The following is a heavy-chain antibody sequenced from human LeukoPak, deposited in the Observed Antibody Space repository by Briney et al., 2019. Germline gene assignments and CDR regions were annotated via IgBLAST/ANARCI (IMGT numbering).Heavy chain of an antibody. CDR3: ARKSGSYDDDAFDI. CDR2: IYYSGST. Sequence: PSETLSLTCTVSGGSISSSSYYWGWIRQPPGKGLEWIGSIYYSGSTYYNPSLKSRVTISVDTSKNQFSLKLSSVTAADTAVYYCARKSGSYDDDAFDIWGQGKMVTVSS. CDR1: GGSISSSSYY. V-gene: IGHV4-39*01. D-gene: IGHD1-26*01. J-gene: IGHJ3*02.